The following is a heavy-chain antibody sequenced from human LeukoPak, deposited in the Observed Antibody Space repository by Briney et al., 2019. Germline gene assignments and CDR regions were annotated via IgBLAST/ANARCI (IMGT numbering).Heavy chain of an antibody. D-gene: IGHD4-17*01. CDR3: ARAYGDYYPGIDY. CDR1: GFSFSSYW. J-gene: IGHJ4*02. Sequence: PGGSLRLSCEASGFSFSSYWMTWVRQAPGKGPEWVANIRQDESERYYVDSVKGRFTISRDNAKTSLYLHMNSLRAEDTALYYCARAYGDYYPGIDYWGQGTLVTVSS. CDR2: IRQDESER. V-gene: IGHV3-7*04.